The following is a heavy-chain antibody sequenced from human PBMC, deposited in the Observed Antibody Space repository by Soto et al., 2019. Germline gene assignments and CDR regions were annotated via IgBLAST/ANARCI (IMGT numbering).Heavy chain of an antibody. Sequence: QVQLVQSGAEVKKPGASVKVSCKASGYTFTSYDINWVRQATGQGLEWMGWMNPNSGNTGYAQKFQGRVTMTRNTSKSTXXMXLXXLRSEDTAVYYCARGRGLRYFDWLPRNYYYYGMDVWGQGTTVTVSS. CDR2: MNPNSGNT. D-gene: IGHD3-9*01. V-gene: IGHV1-8*01. J-gene: IGHJ6*02. CDR3: ARGRGLRYFDWLPRNYYYYGMDV. CDR1: GYTFTSYD.